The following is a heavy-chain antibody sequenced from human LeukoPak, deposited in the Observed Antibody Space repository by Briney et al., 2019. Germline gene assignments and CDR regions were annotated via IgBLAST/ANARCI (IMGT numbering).Heavy chain of an antibody. J-gene: IGHJ5*02. Sequence: GGSLRLYCAASGFTFSSYAMSWVRQAPGKGLEWVSAISGSGSSTYYADSVKGRFTISRDNSKNTLYLQMNSLRAEDTAVYYCAKDIAAAGRYNWFDPWGQGTLVTVSS. V-gene: IGHV3-23*01. CDR1: GFTFSSYA. CDR2: ISGSGSST. D-gene: IGHD6-13*01. CDR3: AKDIAAAGRYNWFDP.